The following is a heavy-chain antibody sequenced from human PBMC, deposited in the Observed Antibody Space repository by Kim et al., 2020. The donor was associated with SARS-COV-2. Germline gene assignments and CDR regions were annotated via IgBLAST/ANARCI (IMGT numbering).Heavy chain of an antibody. CDR3: ARGGGYYDTDAFDT. V-gene: IGHV3-7*03. J-gene: IGHJ3*02. Sequence: VDSVKGRFTISRDNAKTSLFLQMNSLRGEDTAVYYCARGGGYYDTDAFDTWGQGTKVTVSS. D-gene: IGHD3-22*01.